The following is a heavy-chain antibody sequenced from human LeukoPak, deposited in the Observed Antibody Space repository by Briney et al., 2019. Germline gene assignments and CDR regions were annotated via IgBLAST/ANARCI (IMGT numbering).Heavy chain of an antibody. V-gene: IGHV1-18*01. CDR2: ISAYNGNT. D-gene: IGHD5-24*01. J-gene: IGHJ4*02. CDR1: GDTLTSYG. CDR3: ARYEVATTDYDY. Sequence: GASVKVSCKKSGDTLTSYGMSCVRHSPGQGLEWMGWISAYNGNTNYAQKLQGRVTMTTDTSTSTAYMELRSLRSDHTAVYYCARYEVATTDYDYWGQGTLVTVSS.